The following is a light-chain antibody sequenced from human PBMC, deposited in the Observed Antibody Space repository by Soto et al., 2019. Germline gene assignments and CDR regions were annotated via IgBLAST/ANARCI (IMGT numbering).Light chain of an antibody. J-gene: IGKJ2*01. Sequence: EIVLTQSPGTLSFPPGERATLACRASLSVNANSLPWYQQKPGQAPRLLIYGASTRATGTPDRFISSGSGTDFTLTISRLEPEDFAVYYCQQYGSSFRYTFGQGTKLEIK. CDR1: LSVNANS. CDR2: GAS. V-gene: IGKV3-20*01. CDR3: QQYGSSFRYT.